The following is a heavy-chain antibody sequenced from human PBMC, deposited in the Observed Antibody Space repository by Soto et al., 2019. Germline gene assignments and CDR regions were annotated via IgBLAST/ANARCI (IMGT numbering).Heavy chain of an antibody. D-gene: IGHD3-10*01. V-gene: IGHV1-69*13. Sequence: ASVKVSCKASGGTFSSYAISWVRQAPGQGLEWMGGIIPIFGTANYAQKFQGRVTITADESTSTAYMELSSLRSEDTAVYYCARVVLSPGSGIPVGLPEYGMDVWGQGTTVTVSS. CDR3: ARVVLSPGSGIPVGLPEYGMDV. J-gene: IGHJ6*02. CDR1: GGTFSSYA. CDR2: IIPIFGTA.